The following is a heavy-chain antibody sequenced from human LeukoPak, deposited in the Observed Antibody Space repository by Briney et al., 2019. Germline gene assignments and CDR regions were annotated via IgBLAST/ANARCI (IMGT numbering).Heavy chain of an antibody. CDR2: INHSGST. CDR1: GGSISTSY. CDR3: ARGQSIVGATGDY. D-gene: IGHD1-26*01. V-gene: IGHV4-34*01. J-gene: IGHJ4*02. Sequence: PSETLSLTCTVSGGSISTSYWSWIRQPPGKGLEWIGEINHSGSTNYNPSLKSRVTMSVDTSKNQFSLKLSSVTAADTAVYYCARGQSIVGATGDYWGQGTLVTVSS.